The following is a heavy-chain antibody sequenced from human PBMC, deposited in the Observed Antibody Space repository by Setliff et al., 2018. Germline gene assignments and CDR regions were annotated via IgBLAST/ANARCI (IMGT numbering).Heavy chain of an antibody. CDR2: IYHDGNPKFNPSV. V-gene: IGHV4-4*02. D-gene: IGHD2-2*01. J-gene: IGHJ4*02. Sequence: SETLSLTCAVSGVSVNSLTWWSWVRQTPGKGLEWIGFIYHDGNPKFNPSVNYNPSLKSRITMSIDKSKKQFSLSLRSVTAADTAVYYCTRGGERYHTANWGQGALVTVS. CDR1: GVSVNSLTW. CDR3: TRGGERYHTAN.